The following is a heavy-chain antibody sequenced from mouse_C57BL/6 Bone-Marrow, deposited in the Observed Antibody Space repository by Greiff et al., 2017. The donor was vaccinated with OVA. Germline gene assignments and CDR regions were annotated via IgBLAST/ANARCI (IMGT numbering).Heavy chain of an antibody. CDR1: GFSFNTYD. D-gene: IGHD2-4*01. CDR3: VRHGYDYAFAY. CDR2: IRSKSNNYAT. Sequence: EVKLVASGGGFVQPKGSLKLSCAASGFSFNTYDMNWVRQAPGQGLEWVASIRSKSNNYATYYADSVKDRFTISRDDSESMLYLHMNNLKTEDTAMDYVVRHGYDYAFAYWGQGTLVTVSA. V-gene: IGHV10-1*01. J-gene: IGHJ3*01.